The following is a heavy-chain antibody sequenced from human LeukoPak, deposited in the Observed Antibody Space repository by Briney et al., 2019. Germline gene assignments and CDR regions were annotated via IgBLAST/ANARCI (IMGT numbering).Heavy chain of an antibody. CDR2: ISSSSSYI. CDR3: ARLVSYSSSSGSDY. CDR1: GFTFSSYS. V-gene: IGHV3-21*01. D-gene: IGHD6-6*01. J-gene: IGHJ4*02. Sequence: GGSLRLSCAASGFTFSSYSMNWVRQAPGKGLEWVSSISSSSSYIYYADSVKGRFTVSRDNAKNSLYLQMNSLRAEDTAVYYCARLVSYSSSSGSDYWGQGTLVTVSS.